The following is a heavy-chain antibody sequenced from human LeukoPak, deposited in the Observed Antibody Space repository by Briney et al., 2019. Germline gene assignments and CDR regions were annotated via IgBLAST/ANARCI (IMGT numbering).Heavy chain of an antibody. Sequence: GGSLRLSCAASGFTVSSNYMSWVRQAPGRGLEWVSVIYSGGSTSYADSMEGQSTISRDSSKNTLYLQMNSLRAEDTAVYYCARGFWSGYYYNWFDPWGQGTLVTVSS. CDR3: ARGFWSGYYYNWFDP. D-gene: IGHD3-3*01. CDR1: GFTVSSNY. J-gene: IGHJ5*02. CDR2: IYSGGST. V-gene: IGHV3-66*02.